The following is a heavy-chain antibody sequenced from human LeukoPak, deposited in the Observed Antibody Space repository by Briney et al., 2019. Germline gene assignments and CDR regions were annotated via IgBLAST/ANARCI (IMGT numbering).Heavy chain of an antibody. Sequence: GRSLRLSCAASGFTFSSYAMHWVRQAPGKGLEWVAVISYDGSNKYYADSVKGRFTISRDNSKNTLYLQMNSLRAEDTAVYYCARESGKYYDILTGYYTGGMDVWGQGTTVTVSS. CDR3: ARESGKYYDILTGYYTGGMDV. CDR1: GFTFSSYA. J-gene: IGHJ6*02. CDR2: ISYDGSNK. V-gene: IGHV3-30-3*01. D-gene: IGHD3-9*01.